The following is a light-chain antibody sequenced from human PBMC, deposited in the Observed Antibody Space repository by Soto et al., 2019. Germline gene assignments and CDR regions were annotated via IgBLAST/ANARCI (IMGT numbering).Light chain of an antibody. CDR1: QSISSW. CDR3: QQYNSFSPWT. CDR2: DAS. V-gene: IGKV1-5*01. Sequence: DIPMTQSPSTLSASVGDRVIITCRASQSISSWLAWYQQKPGKAPNLLSYDASSLESGVPSRFSGSGSGTEFTLTISSLQPDDFAAYYCQQYNSFSPWTFGQGTKVEIK. J-gene: IGKJ1*01.